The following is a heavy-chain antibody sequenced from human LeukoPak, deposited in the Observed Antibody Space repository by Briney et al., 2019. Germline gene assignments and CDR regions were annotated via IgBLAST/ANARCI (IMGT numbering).Heavy chain of an antibody. V-gene: IGHV1-8*01. D-gene: IGHD3-9*01. J-gene: IGHJ6*02. CDR3: AREVHFDWLLSATDGMDV. CDR2: MNPNSGNT. Sequence: GASVKVSCKASGYTFTSYDINWVRQATGQGLEWMGWMNPNSGNTGYAQKFQGRVTMTRNTSISTAYMELSSLRSEDTAVYYCAREVHFDWLLSATDGMDVWGQGTTVTVSS. CDR1: GYTFTSYD.